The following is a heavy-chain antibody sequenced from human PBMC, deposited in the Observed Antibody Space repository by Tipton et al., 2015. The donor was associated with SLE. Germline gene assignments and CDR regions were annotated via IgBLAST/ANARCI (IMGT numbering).Heavy chain of an antibody. CDR3: ARDQVGVGDLDS. CDR2: IYHSGGT. Sequence: TLSLTCAVSGGSISNGDYYWSWIRQHTGKGLEWIGYIYHSGGTYYNPSLQSRVTISRDPSKNQSSLKLSSATAADTAVYYCARDQVGVGDLDSWGQGTLVTVSS. D-gene: IGHD3-16*01. J-gene: IGHJ5*01. CDR1: GGSISNGDYY. V-gene: IGHV4-31*11.